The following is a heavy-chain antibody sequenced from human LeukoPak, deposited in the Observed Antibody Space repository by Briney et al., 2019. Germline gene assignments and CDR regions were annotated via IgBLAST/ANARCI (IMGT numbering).Heavy chain of an antibody. D-gene: IGHD2-2*01. V-gene: IGHV3-7*01. J-gene: IGHJ5*02. CDR3: ARDCSSTNYYRGGFDP. CDR2: IKQDGSEK. CDR1: GFTFSSYW. Sequence: PGGSLRLSCAASGFTFSSYWMSWVRQAPGKGLEWVANIKQDGSEKYYVDSVKGRFTISRDNAKNSLYLQMNSLRVEDTAVYYCARDCSSTNYYRGGFDPWGQGTLVTVSS.